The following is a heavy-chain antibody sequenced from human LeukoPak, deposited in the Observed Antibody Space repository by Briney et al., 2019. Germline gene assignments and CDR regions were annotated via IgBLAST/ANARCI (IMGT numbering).Heavy chain of an antibody. CDR2: ISSDGSNK. CDR1: GFTFSSYG. J-gene: IGHJ4*02. D-gene: IGHD1-26*01. CDR3: AKDGSEWELLHFDY. Sequence: GGPLRLSCAASGFTFSSYGMHWVRQAPGKGLEWVAVISSDGSNKHYADSVKGRFTVSRDNSKNTLYLQMNSLRPEDTAVYYCAKDGSEWELLHFDYWGQGTLVTVSS. V-gene: IGHV3-30*18.